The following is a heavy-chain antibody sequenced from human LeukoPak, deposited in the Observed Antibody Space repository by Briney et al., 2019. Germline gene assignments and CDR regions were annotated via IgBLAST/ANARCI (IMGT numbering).Heavy chain of an antibody. CDR1: RFTFSNFN. CDR3: AGTHSDSHSPLKSLTGYYTAY. Sequence: PGGSLRLSCSASRFTFSNFNMHWVRQAPGKGLQFVSGITSDGGSIDYADSVRGRFTISRDNSKNTVYLQMNTLRVEDTAIYYCAGTHSDSHSPLKSLTGYYTAYWGQGTLVTVSS. CDR2: ITSDGGSI. V-gene: IGHV3-64*04. D-gene: IGHD3-9*01. J-gene: IGHJ4*02.